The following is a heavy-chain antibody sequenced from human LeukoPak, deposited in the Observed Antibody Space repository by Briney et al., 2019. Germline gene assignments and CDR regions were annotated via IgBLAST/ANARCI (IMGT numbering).Heavy chain of an antibody. CDR3: ARRYCSGGICYFFDY. D-gene: IGHD2-15*01. V-gene: IGHV3-53*01. Sequence: GGSLRLSCAASGFAVRGNSMGWVRQAPGRGLDWVSTIWTDERTFYADSVKGRFTISRDESKNTLYLQMNNLGAEDTAVYYCARRYCSGGICYFFDYWGQGTLVTVSS. CDR2: IWTDERT. J-gene: IGHJ4*02. CDR1: GFAVRGNS.